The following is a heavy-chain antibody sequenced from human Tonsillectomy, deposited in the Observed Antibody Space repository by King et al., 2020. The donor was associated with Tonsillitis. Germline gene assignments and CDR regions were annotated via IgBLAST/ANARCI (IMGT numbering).Heavy chain of an antibody. Sequence: VQLVESGAEVKKPGASVKVSCKASGYTFSGYYMHWVRQAPGQGLEWMGWINPNTGGTNYAQKFQGRVTMTRDTAISTAYMELSRLRSDDTAVYYCARDGRGWYGEAWFDAGGQGTPVTVSS. J-gene: IGHJ5*01. CDR2: INPNTGGT. CDR1: GYTFSGYY. V-gene: IGHV1-2*02. CDR3: ARDGRGWYGEAWFDA. D-gene: IGHD6-19*01.